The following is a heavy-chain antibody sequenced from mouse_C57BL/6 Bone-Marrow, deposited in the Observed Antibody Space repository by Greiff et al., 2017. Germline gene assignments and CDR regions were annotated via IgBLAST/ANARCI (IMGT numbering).Heavy chain of an antibody. CDR2: LFPGSGST. J-gene: IGHJ1*03. CDR3: ARGGNTVVARYFDV. CDR1: GYTFTDYY. V-gene: IGHV1-75*01. Sequence: SGPELVKPGASVKISCKASGYTFTDYYINWVKQRPGQGLEWIGWLFPGSGSTYYNEQFKGKATLTVDKSSSTAYMLLSSLTSEGSVVYFCARGGNTVVARYFDVWGTGTTVTVSA. D-gene: IGHD1-1*01.